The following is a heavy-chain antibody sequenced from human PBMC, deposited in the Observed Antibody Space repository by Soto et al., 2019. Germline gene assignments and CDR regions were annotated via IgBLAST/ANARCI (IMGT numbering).Heavy chain of an antibody. CDR1: GFTFSSYA. D-gene: IGHD1-26*01. V-gene: IGHV3-23*01. CDR2: ISGSGGST. J-gene: IGHJ4*02. CDR3: AKGGGYSGSYLVIFDY. Sequence: GGSLRLSCAASGFTFSSYAMSWVRQAPGKGLEWVSAISGSGGSTYYADSVKGRFTISRDNSKNTLYLQMNSLRAEDTAVYYCAKGGGYSGSYLVIFDYWGQGTLVTVSS.